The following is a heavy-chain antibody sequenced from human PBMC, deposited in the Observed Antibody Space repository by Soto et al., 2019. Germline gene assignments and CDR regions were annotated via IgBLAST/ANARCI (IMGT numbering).Heavy chain of an antibody. CDR1: GGSMSPYY. CDR2: MYYSGSS. J-gene: IGHJ4*02. D-gene: IGHD3-22*01. CDR3: ARGYYDRSGYYSDY. V-gene: IGHV4-59*01. Sequence: SETLSLTCTVSGGSMSPYYWSWIRQPPGKGLEWIGYMYYSGSSNYSPSLKSRVTMSVDTSKNQFSLKLSSVTAAGTAVYYCARGYYDRSGYYSDYWGQGTVVT.